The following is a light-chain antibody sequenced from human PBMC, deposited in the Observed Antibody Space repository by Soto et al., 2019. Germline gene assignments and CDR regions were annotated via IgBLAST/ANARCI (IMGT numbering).Light chain of an antibody. Sequence: DIQMTQSPSSLSASVGDRVTITCQASQDISNYLNWYQQKPGKAPKLLIYDASNFETGVPSRFSGSGSGTDFTFTISSLQPEDIATYYCQQYDNLPCTFGQGTKLEIK. CDR3: QQYDNLPCT. V-gene: IGKV1-33*01. CDR1: QDISNY. CDR2: DAS. J-gene: IGKJ2*02.